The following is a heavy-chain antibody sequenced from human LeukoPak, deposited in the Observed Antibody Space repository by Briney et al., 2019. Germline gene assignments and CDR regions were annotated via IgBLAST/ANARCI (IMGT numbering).Heavy chain of an antibody. J-gene: IGHJ5*02. D-gene: IGHD5-12*01. V-gene: IGHV3-48*03. Sequence: GGSLRPSCAASGFSFSSYEMNWVRQAPGKGLEWISYITASSTTIYYADSVKGRFTISRDNAKNSLYLQMNGPRGEDTAVYYRAKGPGARGHFNWFDPWGQGTLVTVSS. CDR2: ITASSTTI. CDR3: AKGPGARGHFNWFDP. CDR1: GFSFSSYE.